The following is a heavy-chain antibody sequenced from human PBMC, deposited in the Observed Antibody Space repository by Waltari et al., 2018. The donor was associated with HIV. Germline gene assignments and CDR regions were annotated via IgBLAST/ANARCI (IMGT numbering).Heavy chain of an antibody. CDR1: GFSFRPYW. CDR2: IDQDGSRI. D-gene: IGHD2-21*02. V-gene: IGHV3-74*01. CDR3: ARMTSPYFIDY. J-gene: IGHJ4*02. Sequence: EVQLVESGGGLVRPGLSLRLSCAASGFSFRPYWMHWARQVPGKGPVWVSRIDQDGSRISYADSVKCRFTISRDNARNILYLQMNSLRVEDTAVYYCARMTSPYFIDYWGLGTLVTVSS.